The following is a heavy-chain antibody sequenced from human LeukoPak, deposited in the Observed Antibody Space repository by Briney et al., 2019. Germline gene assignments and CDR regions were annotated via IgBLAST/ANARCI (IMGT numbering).Heavy chain of an antibody. J-gene: IGHJ6*02. D-gene: IGHD6-19*01. Sequence: GGSLRLSCAASGFTFSSYWMHWVRQAPGKGLVWVSRINSDGSSTSYADSVKGRFTISRDNAKNTLYLQMNSLRAEDTAVYYCQWLVHGGAYYYYGMDVWGQGTTVTVSS. CDR2: INSDGSST. V-gene: IGHV3-74*01. CDR3: QWLVHGGAYYYYGMDV. CDR1: GFTFSSYW.